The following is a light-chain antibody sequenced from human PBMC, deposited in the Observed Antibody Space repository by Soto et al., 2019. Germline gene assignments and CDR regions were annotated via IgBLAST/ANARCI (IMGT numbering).Light chain of an antibody. Sequence: QSVLTQPPSASGTPGQRVTMFCSGSSSNIGSNPVNWYQQLPGTAPKLLIYSNNERPSGIPDRFSGSKSGTSASLAISGLQSEVEADYYCATWDDSLNGWVFGGGTKVTVL. CDR3: ATWDDSLNGWV. V-gene: IGLV1-44*01. CDR1: SSNIGSNP. J-gene: IGLJ3*02. CDR2: SNN.